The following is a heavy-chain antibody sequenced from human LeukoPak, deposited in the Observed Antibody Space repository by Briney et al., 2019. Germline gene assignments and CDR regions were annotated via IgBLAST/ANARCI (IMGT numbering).Heavy chain of an antibody. D-gene: IGHD3-22*01. Sequence: GGSLRLSCAAFGFTFSSYSMNWVRQAPGKGLEWVSSISSSSNYIYYADSMKGRSTISRENAKNSLYLQMNSLRAEDTAVYYCARVREDSSALSSDYWGQGTLVTVSS. CDR2: ISSSSNYI. CDR3: ARVREDSSALSSDY. CDR1: GFTFSSYS. J-gene: IGHJ4*02. V-gene: IGHV3-21*01.